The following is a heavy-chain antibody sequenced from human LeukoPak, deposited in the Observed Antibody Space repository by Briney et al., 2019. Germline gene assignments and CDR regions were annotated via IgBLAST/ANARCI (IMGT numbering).Heavy chain of an antibody. Sequence: ASVPVSCKASGYTFPSYYMHWVRQPPGQGLAWMGIINPSGGSTRYAQKIQGRDTMTREMSTSTVYMELRSLRSEDTAVSYCARGDDYSNYYYYYDMDVWGKGTTVTASS. CDR1: GYTFPSYY. D-gene: IGHD4-11*01. CDR3: ARGDDYSNYYYYYDMDV. CDR2: INPSGGST. J-gene: IGHJ6*03. V-gene: IGHV1-46*01.